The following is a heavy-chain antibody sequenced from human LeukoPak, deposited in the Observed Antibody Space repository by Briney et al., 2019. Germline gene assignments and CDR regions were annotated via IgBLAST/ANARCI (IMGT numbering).Heavy chain of an antibody. Sequence: GGSLRLSCAASGLAFSSSAMNWVRQTPGKGLEWLSYSSASSSDVYYADSVKGRFTISRDNAKSSLYLQMNSLTAEDTAIYFCERGRDQAFDIWGQGTRVTVPS. CDR1: GLAFSSSA. V-gene: IGHV3-48*01. J-gene: IGHJ3*02. CDR2: SSASSSDV. CDR3: ERGRDQAFDI.